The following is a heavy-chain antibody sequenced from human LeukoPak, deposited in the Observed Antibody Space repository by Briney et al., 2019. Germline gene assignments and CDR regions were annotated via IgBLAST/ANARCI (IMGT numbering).Heavy chain of an antibody. CDR1: GFTFSSYS. CDR2: ISSSSRYI. Sequence: PGGSLRLSCAASGFTFSSYSMNWVRQAPGKGREWVSSISSSSRYIYYADSVKGRFTISRDNAKNSLYLQMNSLRAEDTAVYYCARRLSTQTYYDFWSGYSYAFDIWGQGTMVTVSS. V-gene: IGHV3-21*01. J-gene: IGHJ3*02. D-gene: IGHD3-3*01. CDR3: ARRLSTQTYYDFWSGYSYAFDI.